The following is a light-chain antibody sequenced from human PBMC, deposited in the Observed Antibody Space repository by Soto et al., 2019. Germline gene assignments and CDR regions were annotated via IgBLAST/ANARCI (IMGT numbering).Light chain of an antibody. J-gene: IGLJ3*02. CDR3: QSYDSSLSALV. Sequence: QSVLTQPPSVSGAPGQGVTISCAGTSSHIGAGYDVHWYQQVPGTAPKLLIYTNSNRPSGVPDRFSGSKSGTSASLAITGLQAADEADYYCQSYDSSLSALVFGGGTKLTVL. CDR1: SSHIGAGYD. CDR2: TNS. V-gene: IGLV1-40*01.